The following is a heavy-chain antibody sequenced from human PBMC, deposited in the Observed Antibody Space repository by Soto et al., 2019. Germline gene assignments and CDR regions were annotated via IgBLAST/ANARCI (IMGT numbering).Heavy chain of an antibody. J-gene: IGHJ6*03. D-gene: IGHD3-9*01. CDR1: GYTCTHYS. Sequence: ASVNESCKASGYTCTHYSIPWVRQAPGQGLAWMGLITPRGGSTSYAKKFQGRVTMTSDTSTSTVYMDSSSLRPEDTAVYHWARGPPLVYDGLDVWGKGTKVPVS. V-gene: IGHV1-46*01. CDR3: ARGPPLVYDGLDV. CDR2: ITPRGGST.